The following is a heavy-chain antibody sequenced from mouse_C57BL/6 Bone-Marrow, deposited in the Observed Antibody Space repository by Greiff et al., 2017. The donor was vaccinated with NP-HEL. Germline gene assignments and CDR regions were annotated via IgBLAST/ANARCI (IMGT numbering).Heavy chain of an antibody. CDR2: INPNNGGT. CDR1: GYTFTDYY. D-gene: IGHD2-3*01. Sequence: VQLQQSGPELVKPGASVKISCKASGYTFTDYYMNWVKQSHGKSLEWIGDINPNNGGTSYNQKFKGKATLTVDKSSSTVYMELRSLTSEDSAVYYCARPLYYYAMDYWGQGTSVTVSS. J-gene: IGHJ4*01. CDR3: ARPLYYYAMDY. V-gene: IGHV1-26*01.